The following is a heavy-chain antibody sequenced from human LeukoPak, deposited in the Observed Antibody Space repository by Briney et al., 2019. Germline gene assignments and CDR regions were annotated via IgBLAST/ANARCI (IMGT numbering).Heavy chain of an antibody. CDR1: GGSFSGHY. Sequence: SETLSLTCADYGGSFSGHYWSWIRQPPGKGLEWIGQVSHRGSTSYNPSLKSQVTISVDTSQSQFSLRLSSVTAADTAVYYCARHAIAAAGPTRRGYFDYWGQGTLVTVSS. CDR3: ARHAIAAAGPTRRGYFDY. CDR2: VSHRGST. V-gene: IGHV4-34*01. D-gene: IGHD6-13*01. J-gene: IGHJ4*02.